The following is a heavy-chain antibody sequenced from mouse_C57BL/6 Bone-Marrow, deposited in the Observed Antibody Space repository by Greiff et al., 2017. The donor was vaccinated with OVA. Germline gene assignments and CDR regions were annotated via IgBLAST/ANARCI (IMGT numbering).Heavy chain of an antibody. J-gene: IGHJ2*01. Sequence: QVQLQQPGAELVKPGASVKLSCKASGYTFTSYWMQWVKQRPGQGLEWIGEIDPSDSYTNYNQKFKGKATLTVDTSSSTAYMQLSSLTSEDSAVYYCARDWEEDYWGQGTTRPVSS. CDR2: IDPSDSYT. D-gene: IGHD4-1*01. V-gene: IGHV1-50*01. CDR1: GYTFTSYW. CDR3: ARDWEEDY.